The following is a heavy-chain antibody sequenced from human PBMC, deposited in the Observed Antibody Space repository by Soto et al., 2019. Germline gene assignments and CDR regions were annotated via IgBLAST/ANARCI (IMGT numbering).Heavy chain of an antibody. J-gene: IGHJ4*02. CDR1: GFTFSSYW. CDR3: ARDFKDRG. V-gene: IGHV3-7*01. Sequence: EVQLVESGGGLVQPGGSLRLSCAASGFTFSSYWMSWVRQAPGKGLEWVANIKQDGSEKYYVDSVKGRFTISRDNAKNSLYLQMSSLTVEDTGVYYCARDFKDRGWGRGSLVTVSS. CDR2: IKQDGSEK.